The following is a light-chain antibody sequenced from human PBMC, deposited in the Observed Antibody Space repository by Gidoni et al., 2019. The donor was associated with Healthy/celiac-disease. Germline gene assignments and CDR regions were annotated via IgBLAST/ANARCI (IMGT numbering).Light chain of an antibody. Sequence: YELTQPPSVSVPPGQTASITCSGDKLGDKYACWYQQKPGQSPVLVIYQDSKRPSGIPERFSGSNSGNTATLTISGTQAMDEADYYCQAWDSSTVVFGGGTKLTVL. CDR3: QAWDSSTVV. J-gene: IGLJ2*01. CDR2: QDS. CDR1: KLGDKY. V-gene: IGLV3-1*01.